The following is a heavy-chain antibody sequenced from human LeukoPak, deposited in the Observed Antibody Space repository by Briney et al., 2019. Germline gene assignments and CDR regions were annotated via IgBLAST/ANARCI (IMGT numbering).Heavy chain of an antibody. Sequence: PGGSLRLSCAASGFTFSSYAMHWVRQAPGKGLEWVAVISYDGSNKYYADSVKGRFTISRDNSKNTLYLQMNSLRAEDTAVYYCARESVDTVANYFDYWGQGTLVTVSS. V-gene: IGHV3-30-3*01. CDR1: GFTFSSYA. D-gene: IGHD5-12*01. CDR3: ARESVDTVANYFDY. J-gene: IGHJ4*02. CDR2: ISYDGSNK.